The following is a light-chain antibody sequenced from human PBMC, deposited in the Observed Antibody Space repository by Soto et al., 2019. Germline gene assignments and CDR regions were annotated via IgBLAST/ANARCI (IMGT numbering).Light chain of an antibody. CDR3: QQGHNWPLN. V-gene: IGKV3-15*01. J-gene: IGKJ2*01. Sequence: EIVMTQSPATLSVSPGERATLSCRSSQSISSELAWYQQKPGQPPRLLIYGASTRATGVPARFTGSGSGSDFTLTISGRQSEDFAVYYCQQGHNWPLNFGQGTRREI. CDR2: GAS. CDR1: QSISSE.